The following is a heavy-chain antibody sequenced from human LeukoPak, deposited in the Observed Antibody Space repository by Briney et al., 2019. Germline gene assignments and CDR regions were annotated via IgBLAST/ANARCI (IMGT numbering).Heavy chain of an antibody. D-gene: IGHD1-26*01. J-gene: IGHJ6*04. V-gene: IGHV3-15*01. CDR2: IKSKTDGGTT. CDR3: ASGPGGVDV. CDR1: GFTFSSYS. Sequence: SGGSLRLSCAASGFTFSSYSMNWVRQAPGKGLEWVGRIKSKTDGGTTDYAAPVKGRFTISRDDSKNTLYLQMNSLKTEDTAVYYCASGPGGVDVWGKGTTVTVSS.